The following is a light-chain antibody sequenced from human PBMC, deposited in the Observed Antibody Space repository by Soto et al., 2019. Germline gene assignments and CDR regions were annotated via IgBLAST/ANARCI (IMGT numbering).Light chain of an antibody. CDR1: QTVSRN. CDR2: DIS. Sequence: VMTQSPATLSVSPWERATLSCRASQTVSRNLAWYQQRPGQAPRLLIYDISNRATGVPDRFSGSGSGTDFTLTISRLEPEDFAVYYCQQYGSSPITFGQGTRLEIK. V-gene: IGKV3-20*01. J-gene: IGKJ5*01. CDR3: QQYGSSPIT.